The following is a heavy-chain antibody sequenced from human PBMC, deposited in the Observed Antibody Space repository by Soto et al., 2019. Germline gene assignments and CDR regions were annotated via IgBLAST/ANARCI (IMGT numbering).Heavy chain of an antibody. D-gene: IGHD6-13*01. J-gene: IGHJ1*01. Sequence: GGSLRFSCAASGFTFDDYAMHWVRQVPGKGLEWVSGINWNSGSIGYGDSVKGRFAISRDNAKNSLHLQMNSLSAEDTAFYYCVKDESINWYSGHFRHWGQGTLVTVSS. V-gene: IGHV3-9*01. CDR1: GFTFDDYA. CDR2: INWNSGSI. CDR3: VKDESINWYSGHFRH.